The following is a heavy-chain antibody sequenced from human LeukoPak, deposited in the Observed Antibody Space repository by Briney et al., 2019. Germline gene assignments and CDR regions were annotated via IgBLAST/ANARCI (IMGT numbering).Heavy chain of an antibody. J-gene: IGHJ6*03. V-gene: IGHV3-23*01. CDR3: TKLSGSPYYCYYYMDV. D-gene: IGHD6-25*01. CDR2: ISGSGGRT. CDR1: GFTFSSYA. Sequence: GGSLRLSCAASGFTFSSYAMSWVRQAPGKGLEWVSAISGSGGRTYYADSVKGLFTISRDNSKNTLHLQMNSLRAEATAVYYCTKLSGSPYYCYYYMDVWGKGTRVTVSS.